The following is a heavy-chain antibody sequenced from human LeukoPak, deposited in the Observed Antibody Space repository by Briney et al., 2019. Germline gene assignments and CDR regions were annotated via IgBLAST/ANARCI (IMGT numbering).Heavy chain of an antibody. CDR3: ARDHFGVPASYYYYYGMDV. Sequence: GGSLRLSCAASGFTFSSFVMSWVRQAPGKGLEWVSAISGSGGSTYYADSVKGRFTISRDNSKNTLYLQMNSLRAEDTAVYYCARDHFGVPASYYYYYGMDVWGQGTTVTVSS. J-gene: IGHJ6*02. CDR1: GFTFSSFV. V-gene: IGHV3-23*01. CDR2: ISGSGGST. D-gene: IGHD2-2*01.